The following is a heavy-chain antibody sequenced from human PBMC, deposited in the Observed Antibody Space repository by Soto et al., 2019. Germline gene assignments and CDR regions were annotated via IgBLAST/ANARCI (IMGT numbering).Heavy chain of an antibody. CDR2: IGTNGADK. V-gene: IGHV3-23*01. CDR3: AADYLRHNSLNGYYYSYGMDV. J-gene: IGHJ6*02. Sequence: EVQLLESGGGFVQPGGSLRLSCAASGITFSTYAMSWVRRAPGKGLEWVSTIGTNGADKQYADFVKGRFTVSRDRSDGTLSPQMNSLRAEDTAVYYCAADYLRHNSLNGYYYSYGMDVWGQGTTVTVSS. CDR1: GITFSTYA. D-gene: IGHD4-17*01.